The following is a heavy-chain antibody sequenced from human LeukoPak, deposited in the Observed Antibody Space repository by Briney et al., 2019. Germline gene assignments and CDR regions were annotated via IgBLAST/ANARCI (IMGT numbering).Heavy chain of an antibody. CDR3: ARDLSDCSGGSCYIHGDYYYYMDV. D-gene: IGHD2-15*01. CDR1: GFTFSSYS. CDR2: ISSSSSYI. Sequence: GGSLRLSCAASGFTFSSYSMNWVRQAPGKGLEWVSSISSSSSYIYYADSVKGRFTISRDNAKNSLYLQMNSLRAEDTAVYYCARDLSDCSGGSCYIHGDYYYYMDVWGKGTTVTVSS. V-gene: IGHV3-21*01. J-gene: IGHJ6*03.